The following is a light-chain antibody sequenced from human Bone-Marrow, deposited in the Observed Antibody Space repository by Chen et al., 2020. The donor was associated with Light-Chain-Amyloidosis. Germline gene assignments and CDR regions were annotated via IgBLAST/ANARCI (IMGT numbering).Light chain of an antibody. Sequence: QTVVTQEPSFSVSPGGTVTLTCGLSSGSVSTNYYPAWYHQTPGQAPRTLIYSTNTRSSGVPDRFSGSILGNKAALTITGAQADDESDYYCVLYVGSGIWVFGGGTKLTVL. CDR3: VLYVGSGIWV. CDR1: SGSVSTNYY. CDR2: STN. V-gene: IGLV8-61*01. J-gene: IGLJ3*02.